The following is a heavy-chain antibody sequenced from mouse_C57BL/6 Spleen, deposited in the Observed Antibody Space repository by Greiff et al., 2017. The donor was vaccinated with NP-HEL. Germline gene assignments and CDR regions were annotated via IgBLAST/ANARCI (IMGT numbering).Heavy chain of an antibody. CDR2: ISSGGSYT. Sequence: EVKLMESGGDLVKPGGSLKLSCAASGFTFSSYGMSWVRQTPDKRLEWVATISSGGSYTYYPDSVKGRFTISRDNAKNTLYLQMSSLKSEDTAMYYCARRLDSSGYGFAYWGQGTLVTVSA. V-gene: IGHV5-6*02. CDR1: GFTFSSYG. J-gene: IGHJ3*01. CDR3: ARRLDSSGYGFAY. D-gene: IGHD3-2*02.